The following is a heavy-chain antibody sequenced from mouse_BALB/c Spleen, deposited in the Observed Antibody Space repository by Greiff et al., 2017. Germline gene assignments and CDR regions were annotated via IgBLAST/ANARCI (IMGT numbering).Heavy chain of an antibody. CDR1: GYTFTSYW. Sequence: LQQSGSELVRPGASVKLSCKASGYTFTSYWMHWVKQRPGQGLEWIGNIYPGSGSTNYDEKFKSKATLTVDTSSSTAYMQLSSLTSEDSAVYYCTRDFYAMDYWGQGTSVTVSS. J-gene: IGHJ4*01. CDR2: IYPGSGST. CDR3: TRDFYAMDY. D-gene: IGHD3-3*01. V-gene: IGHV1S22*01.